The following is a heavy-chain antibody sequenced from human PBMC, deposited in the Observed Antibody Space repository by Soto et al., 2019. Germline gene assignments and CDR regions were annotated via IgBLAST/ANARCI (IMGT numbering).Heavy chain of an antibody. CDR2: IKQDGSER. J-gene: IGHJ4*02. CDR1: GFTFKSYV. CDR3: TRTISALPGDDY. V-gene: IGHV3-7*01. Sequence: GGSLIVSWAASGFTFKSYVMVLVRPAPGKGPEWLANIKQDGSERYYVDSVKGRFTISRDNVKNSVYLQMNSLRAEDTAVYYCTRTISALPGDDYWGQGTLVTVSS. D-gene: IGHD6-6*01.